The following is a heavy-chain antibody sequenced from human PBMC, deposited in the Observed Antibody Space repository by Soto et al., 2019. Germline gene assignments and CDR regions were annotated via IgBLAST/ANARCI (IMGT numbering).Heavy chain of an antibody. CDR2: IYPGDSDT. CDR1: GYSFTSYW. J-gene: IGHJ6*03. D-gene: IGHD1-26*01. V-gene: IGHV5-51*01. Sequence: GESLKISCKGSGYSFTSYWIGWVRQMPGKGLEWMGIIYPGDSDTRYSPSFQGQVTISADKSISTAYLQWSSLKASDTAMYYCARHPYVGWEYYYYYMDVWGEGTTVTVSS. CDR3: ARHPYVGWEYYYYYMDV.